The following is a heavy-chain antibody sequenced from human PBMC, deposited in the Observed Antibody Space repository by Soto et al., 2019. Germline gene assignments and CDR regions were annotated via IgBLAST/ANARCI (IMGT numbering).Heavy chain of an antibody. V-gene: IGHV3-74*01. CDR3: ARTHRYPQGINY. J-gene: IGHJ4*02. CDR2: INSDGSST. D-gene: IGHD1-20*01. Sequence: EVQLVESGGGLVQPGGSLRLSCVASGFTFTSYWMHWVRQAPGKGLVWVSRINSDGSSTNYADSVKGRFTISRDNAKNTLYLQMNSLRAEDTAVYYCARTHRYPQGINYWGQGTLVTVSS. CDR1: GFTFTSYW.